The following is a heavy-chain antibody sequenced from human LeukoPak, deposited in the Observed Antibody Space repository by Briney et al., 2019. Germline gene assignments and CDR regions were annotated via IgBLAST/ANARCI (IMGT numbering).Heavy chain of an antibody. J-gene: IGHJ6*04. CDR2: IYSGGST. Sequence: PGGSLRLSCAASGFTVSSNYMSWVRQAPGKGLEWVSVIYSGGSTYYADSVKGRFTISRDNSKNTLYLQMNSLRAEDTAVYYCARDQYSSGWYRSNYYYGMDVWGQRDHGHRLL. V-gene: IGHV3-53*01. CDR1: GFTVSSNY. CDR3: ARDQYSSGWYRSNYYYGMDV. D-gene: IGHD6-19*01.